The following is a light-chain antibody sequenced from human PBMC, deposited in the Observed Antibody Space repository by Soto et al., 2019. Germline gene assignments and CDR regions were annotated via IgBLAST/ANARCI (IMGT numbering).Light chain of an antibody. J-gene: IGLJ2*01. V-gene: IGLV2-14*01. CDR3: SSYTSSSTVV. Sequence: QSALTQPASVSGSPGQSITLSCTGTSSDVGIYKYVSWYQQHPGKAPNLMIYEVSNRPSGVSNRFSCSKSGNTASLTISGLQAEDEAAYYCSSYTSSSTVVFGGGTKLTVL. CDR2: EVS. CDR1: SSDVGIYKY.